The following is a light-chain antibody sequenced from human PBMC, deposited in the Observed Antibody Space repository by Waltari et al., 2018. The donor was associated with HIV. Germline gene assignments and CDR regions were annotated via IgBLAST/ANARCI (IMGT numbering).Light chain of an antibody. CDR2: RNT. J-gene: IGLJ3*02. V-gene: IGLV1-47*01. CDR1: SSNLQSNY. CDR3: YSVADNMGV. Sequence: QSVLTQSPSTSGTPGQRVTISCSGSSSNLQSNYVSWFQQVPGTAPKLLIFRNTQRPSGVSDRFSGSVSGTSASLAISGARVEDEADYFCYSVADNMGVFGGGTKLTVL.